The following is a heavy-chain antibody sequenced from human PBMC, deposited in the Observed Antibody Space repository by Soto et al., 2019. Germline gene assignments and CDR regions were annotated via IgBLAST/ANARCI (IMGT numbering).Heavy chain of an antibody. CDR3: ARDYYYDSSGFLAY. CDR2: FFHSGST. D-gene: IGHD3-22*01. CDR1: GASIGTYY. Sequence: SETLSLTCTVSGASIGTYYWSWIRQPPGSGLEWIGYFFHSGSTNYNPSLKSRVTISVDMSKNQFSLKLSSVTAADTAVYYCARDYYYDSSGFLAYWGQGTLVTVS. V-gene: IGHV4-59*01. J-gene: IGHJ4*02.